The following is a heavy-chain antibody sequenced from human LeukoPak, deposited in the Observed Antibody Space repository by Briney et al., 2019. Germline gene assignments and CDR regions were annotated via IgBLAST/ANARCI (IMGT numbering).Heavy chain of an antibody. J-gene: IGHJ4*02. CDR2: INPDGSQQ. CDR3: VKWGPYCSTYYCPALES. Sequence: GGSLRLSCVASGFMFSDYWMSWVHQAPGKGPEWVANINPDGSQQYSVDSLKGRFTVSRDNAKKSFYLQMNYLRAEDTAVYFCVKWGPYCSTYYCPALESWGQGTLVTVSS. CDR1: GFMFSDYW. D-gene: IGHD2-2*01. V-gene: IGHV3-7*01.